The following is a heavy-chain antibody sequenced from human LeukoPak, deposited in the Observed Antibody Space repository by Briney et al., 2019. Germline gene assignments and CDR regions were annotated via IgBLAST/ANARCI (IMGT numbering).Heavy chain of an antibody. D-gene: IGHD4-17*01. CDR2: FNPSDGRA. CDR1: GYTFTGYY. CDR3: ARQAVTTGWYFDY. Sequence: GASVKVSCKASGYTFTGYYMHWVRQAPGQGLEWMGIFNPSDGRATYTQKFQGRVTVTRDTSTSTVYMDLSSLRSDDTAIYYCARQAVTTGWYFDYWGQGTLVAVSS. J-gene: IGHJ4*02. V-gene: IGHV1-46*01.